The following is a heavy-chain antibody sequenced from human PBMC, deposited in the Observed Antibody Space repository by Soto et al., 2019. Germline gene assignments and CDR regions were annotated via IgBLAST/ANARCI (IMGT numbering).Heavy chain of an antibody. CDR2: INAGNGNT. V-gene: IGHV1-3*01. J-gene: IGHJ4*02. CDR3: ARGVCSGCYNSDY. D-gene: IGHD6-19*01. CDR1: GYTFTNYA. Sequence: QVQLVQSGAEVKKPGASVKVSCRASGYTFTNYAVHWVRQAPGQRLEWMGWINAGNGNTEYSQKFQGRVTITRDSFASTVYMEVSSLRSEDTAVYFCARGVCSGCYNSDYWGQGTLVTVSS.